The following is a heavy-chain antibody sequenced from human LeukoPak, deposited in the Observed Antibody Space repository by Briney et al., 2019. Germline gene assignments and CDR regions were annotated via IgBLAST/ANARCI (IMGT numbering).Heavy chain of an antibody. J-gene: IGHJ6*03. D-gene: IGHD6-13*01. V-gene: IGHV4-34*01. CDR3: ARCRLAAAGRGVYYYYMDV. CDR1: GGSFSGYY. CDR2: INHSGST. Sequence: PSETLSLTCAVYGGSFSGYYWSWIRQPPGKGLEWMGEINHSGSTNYNSSLKSRVTISVDRSKNQFSLKLSSVTAADTAVYYCARCRLAAAGRGVYYYYMDVWGKGTTVTVSS.